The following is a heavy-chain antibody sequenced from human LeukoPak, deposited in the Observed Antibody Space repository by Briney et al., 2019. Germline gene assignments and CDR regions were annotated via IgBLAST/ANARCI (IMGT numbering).Heavy chain of an antibody. CDR2: IYYSGIT. CDR1: GGSITGYY. J-gene: IGHJ6*02. CDR3: ARYMWGSENYVYGLDV. D-gene: IGHD3-10*01. V-gene: IGHV4-59*12. Sequence: SETLSLTCTVSGGSITGYYWSWIRQSPGKGLECIGFIYYSGITNSNPSLKGRLTISVDTSKDQFSLNLRSVTAADTATYYCARYMWGSENYVYGLDVWGPGSTVIVSS.